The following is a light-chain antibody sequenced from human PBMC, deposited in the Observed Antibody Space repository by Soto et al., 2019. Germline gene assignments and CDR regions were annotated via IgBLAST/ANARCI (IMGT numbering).Light chain of an antibody. CDR1: HSISSW. Sequence: DIQMTQSPSTLSASVGARVPITCRASHSISSWLAWYQQKPGKAPNLLIYAASTLESGVPSRFSGSGSGTEFTLTISSLQPDDFATYYCQQYNSYWTFGQGTKVDIK. J-gene: IGKJ1*01. CDR2: AAS. CDR3: QQYNSYWT. V-gene: IGKV1-5*01.